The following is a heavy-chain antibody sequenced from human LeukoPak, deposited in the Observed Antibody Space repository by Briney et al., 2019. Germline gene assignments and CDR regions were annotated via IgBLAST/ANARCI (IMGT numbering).Heavy chain of an antibody. CDR1: GFTFNNYA. V-gene: IGHV3-23*01. CDR2: ISSGGDYT. Sequence: GGSLRLSCAASGFTFNNYAMSWVRQAPGRGLEWVSAISSGGDYTNSADSVKGRFTISRDNSRNTLYLQMNSLRAEDTAVYYCAKGGIAAAGTIDYWGQGTLVTVSS. D-gene: IGHD6-13*01. CDR3: AKGGIAAAGTIDY. J-gene: IGHJ4*02.